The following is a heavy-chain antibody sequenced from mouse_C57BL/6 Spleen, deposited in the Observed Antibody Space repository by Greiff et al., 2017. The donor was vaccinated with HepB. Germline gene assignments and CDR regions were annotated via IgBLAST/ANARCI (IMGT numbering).Heavy chain of an antibody. J-gene: IGHJ4*01. Sequence: DVMLVESGGGLVQPGGSLSLSCAASGFTFTDYYMSWVRQPPGKALEWLGFIRNKANGYTTEYSASVKGRFTISRDNSQSILYLQMNALRAEDSATYYCARYIGTTVASYAMDYWGQGTSVTVSS. D-gene: IGHD1-1*01. CDR2: IRNKANGYTT. CDR3: ARYIGTTVASYAMDY. V-gene: IGHV7-3*01. CDR1: GFTFTDYY.